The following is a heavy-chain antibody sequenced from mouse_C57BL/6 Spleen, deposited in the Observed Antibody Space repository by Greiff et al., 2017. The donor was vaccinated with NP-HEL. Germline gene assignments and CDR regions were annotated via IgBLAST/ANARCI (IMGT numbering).Heavy chain of an antibody. J-gene: IGHJ2*01. CDR3: ARENWGYFDY. V-gene: IGHV5-17*01. CDR2: ISSGSSTI. CDR1: GFTFSDYG. D-gene: IGHD4-1*01. Sequence: EVHLVESGGGLVKPGGSLKLSCAASGFTFSDYGMHWVRQAPEKGLEWVAYISSGSSTIYYTDTVKGRVTISRDNANNTLFLQMTSLRSEDTAMYYCARENWGYFDYGGQGTTLTVSS.